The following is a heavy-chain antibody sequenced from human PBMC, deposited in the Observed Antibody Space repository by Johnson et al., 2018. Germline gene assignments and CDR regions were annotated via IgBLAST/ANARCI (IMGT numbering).Heavy chain of an antibody. D-gene: IGHD3-22*01. CDR3: ARENLYDYDSSAYYFGGYFQH. CDR2: ISSSGNTI. J-gene: IGHJ1*01. Sequence: QVQLVQSGGGSVKPGGSLRLSCAASGFTFSDYYMNWIRQTPGKGLEWVSYISSSGNTIYYADSVKGRFTISRDNAKNSLYLQMNSLRAEDTAVYYLARENLYDYDSSAYYFGGYFQHWGQGTLVTVSS. V-gene: IGHV3-11*04. CDR1: GFTFSDYY.